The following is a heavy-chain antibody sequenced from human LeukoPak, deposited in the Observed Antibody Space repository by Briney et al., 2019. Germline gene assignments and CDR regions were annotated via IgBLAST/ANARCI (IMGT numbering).Heavy chain of an antibody. Sequence: ASVKVSCKASGYTFTSYGISWVRQAPAQGLEWMGWISAYNGNTNYAQKLQGRITMTTDTSTSTAYMELRSLRSDDTAVYYCARGPPRVVVVPAAIKGAFDIWGQGTMVTVSS. V-gene: IGHV1-18*01. D-gene: IGHD2-2*02. CDR2: ISAYNGNT. J-gene: IGHJ3*02. CDR3: ARGPPRVVVVPAAIKGAFDI. CDR1: GYTFTSYG.